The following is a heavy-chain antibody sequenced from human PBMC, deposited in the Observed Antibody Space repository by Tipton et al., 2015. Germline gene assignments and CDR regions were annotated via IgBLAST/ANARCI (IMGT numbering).Heavy chain of an antibody. J-gene: IGHJ6*02. CDR1: GGSISSFY. V-gene: IGHV4-59*01. Sequence: TLSLTCTVSGGSISSFYWSWIRQPPGKGLEWIGYIFHSGSTSYNPSLRSRVFISIDTSKNQFSLKLNSVTAADTAVYYCARKYSTSYYLYGLDVWGQGTTVTVSS. CDR3: ARKYSTSYYLYGLDV. CDR2: IFHSGST. D-gene: IGHD6-6*01.